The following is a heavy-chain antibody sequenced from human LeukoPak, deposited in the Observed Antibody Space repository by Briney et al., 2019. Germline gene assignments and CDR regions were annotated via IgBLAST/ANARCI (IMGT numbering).Heavy chain of an antibody. V-gene: IGHV3-21*01. J-gene: IGHJ4*02. D-gene: IGHD1-1*01. CDR2: ISSSSSYI. CDR3: ARGGGEIWNDNY. Sequence: PGGSLRLSCAASGFTFSSYSMSWVRQAPGKGLEWVSSISSSSSYIHYADSVKGRFTISRDNAKNSLYLQMNSLRAEDTAVYYCARGGGEIWNDNYWGQGTLVTVSS. CDR1: GFTFSSYS.